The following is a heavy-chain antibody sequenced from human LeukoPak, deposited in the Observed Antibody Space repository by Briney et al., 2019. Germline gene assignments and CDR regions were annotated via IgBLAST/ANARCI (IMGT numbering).Heavy chain of an antibody. J-gene: IGHJ4*02. Sequence: ETLSLTFSVSGGSISSYYWSWIRQPPGKGLEWIGYIYYSGSTNYNPSLKSRVTISVDTSKNQFSLKLSSVTAADTAVYYCARGGDILTGYSYYFDYWGQGTLVTVSS. CDR2: IYYSGST. D-gene: IGHD3-9*01. CDR3: ARGGDILTGYSYYFDY. CDR1: GGSISSYY. V-gene: IGHV4-59*01.